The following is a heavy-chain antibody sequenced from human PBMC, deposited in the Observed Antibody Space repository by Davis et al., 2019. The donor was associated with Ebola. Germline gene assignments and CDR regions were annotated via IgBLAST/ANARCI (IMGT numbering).Heavy chain of an antibody. V-gene: IGHV3-48*02. CDR3: VRDYLFAFDS. Sequence: PGGSLRLSCVTSGFTFTSYSFNWIRQTPGKGLEWIAHINTRGDARVYADSVRGRFTISRDDAANSLPLQMDSLKHEDTAVYYCVRDYLFAFDSWGQGTPVTVSS. D-gene: IGHD3-10*02. CDR1: GFTFTSYS. J-gene: IGHJ4*02. CDR2: INTRGDAR.